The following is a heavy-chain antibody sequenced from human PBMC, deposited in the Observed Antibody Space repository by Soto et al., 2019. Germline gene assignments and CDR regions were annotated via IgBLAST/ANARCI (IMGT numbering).Heavy chain of an antibody. CDR3: ARQVRYFDWLQQYYFDY. J-gene: IGHJ4*02. D-gene: IGHD3-9*01. CDR2: IDPSDSYT. Sequence: GESLKISCKGSGYSFTSYWISWVRQMPGKGLEWRGRIDPSDSYTNYSPSFQGHVTISADKSISTAYLQWSSLKASDTAMHYCARQVRYFDWLQQYYFDYWGQGTLVTVSS. CDR1: GYSFTSYW. V-gene: IGHV5-10-1*01.